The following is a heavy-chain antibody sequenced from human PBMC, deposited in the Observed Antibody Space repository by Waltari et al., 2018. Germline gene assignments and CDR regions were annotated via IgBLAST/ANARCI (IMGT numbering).Heavy chain of an antibody. V-gene: IGHV4-59*08. CDR2: IHKSGNT. J-gene: IGHJ4*02. CDR1: GGSINYYF. CDR3: ARWDSSGRYYGD. Sequence: QVQLQESGPGLVKPSETLSLTCSVSGGSINYYFWNWIRQSPGKGLEWIGYIHKSGNTNCYPSLKGRVTMSVDTSKSQFSLRLTSVTAADTAVYYCARWDSSGRYYGDWGQGTPVIVSS. D-gene: IGHD6-19*01.